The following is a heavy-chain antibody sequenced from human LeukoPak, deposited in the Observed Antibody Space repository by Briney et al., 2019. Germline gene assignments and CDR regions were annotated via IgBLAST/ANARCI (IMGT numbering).Heavy chain of an antibody. V-gene: IGHV1-18*01. J-gene: IGHJ4*02. CDR3: ARDPAFRGAQMEY. CDR2: ISGYNGNT. CDR1: GYTLTSYG. D-gene: IGHD3-10*01. Sequence: ASVKVSCKASGYTLTSYGFSWVRQAPGQGLEWMGWISGYNGNTNYAQNLQGRVTMTIETSTSTAYMELRSLRSDDTAVYYCARDPAFRGAQMEYWGQGTLVTVSS.